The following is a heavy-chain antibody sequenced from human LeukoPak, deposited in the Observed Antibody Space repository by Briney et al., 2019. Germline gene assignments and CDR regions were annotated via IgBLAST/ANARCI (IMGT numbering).Heavy chain of an antibody. D-gene: IGHD4-23*01. CDR3: ARQGYGGHSRGAADY. V-gene: IGHV1-8*01. CDR2: MNPNSGDT. J-gene: IGHJ4*02. Sequence: ASVTVSCKASGYTFTSYDINWVRQAPGQGREGMGWMNPNSGDTGYPQKFQGRVTMTTDTSTSTAYMELRSLRSDDTAVYYCARQGYGGHSRGAADYWGQGTLVTVSS. CDR1: GYTFTSYD.